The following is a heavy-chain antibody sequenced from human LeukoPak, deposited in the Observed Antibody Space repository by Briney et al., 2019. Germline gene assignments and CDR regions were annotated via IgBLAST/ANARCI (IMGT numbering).Heavy chain of an antibody. D-gene: IGHD2-2*01. CDR1: GGSISSGGYY. J-gene: IGHJ5*02. V-gene: IGHV4-30-2*01. CDR2: IYHSGST. Sequence: PSQTLSLTCTVSGGSISSGGYYWSWIRQPPGKGLEWIGYIYHSGSTYYNPSLKSRVTISVDRSKNQFSLKLSSVTAADTAVYYCARSLYCSSTSCYSWSWWFDPWGQGTLVTVSS. CDR3: ARSLYCSSTSCYSWSWWFDP.